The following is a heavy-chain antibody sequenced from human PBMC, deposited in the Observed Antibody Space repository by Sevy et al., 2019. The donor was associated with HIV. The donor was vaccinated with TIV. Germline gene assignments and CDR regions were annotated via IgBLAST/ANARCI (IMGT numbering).Heavy chain of an antibody. CDR2: ISRSSNTK. CDR1: GFNFSSYS. D-gene: IGHD3-3*01. J-gene: IGHJ6*02. CDR3: ARGWRIGYFSSGTDV. V-gene: IGHV3-48*01. Sequence: GGSLRLSCAASGFNFSSYSMNWVRQAPGKGLEWISYISRSSNTKYYADSVKGRFTIFRDNAKSSLYLQMDSLRAEDTAVYYCARGWRIGYFSSGTDVWGQGTTVTVSS.